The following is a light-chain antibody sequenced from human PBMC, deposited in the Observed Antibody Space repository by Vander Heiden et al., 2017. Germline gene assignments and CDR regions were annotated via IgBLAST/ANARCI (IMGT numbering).Light chain of an antibody. V-gene: IGKV1-9*01. J-gene: IGKJ3*01. CDR1: QGISSY. Sequence: DIQLTQSPSFLSASVGDRVTITCRASQGISSYLAWYQQKPGKAPKLLIYAASTWQSGVPSRFSGSGYGKEFTLTISSRQPEDFAAYYCQQLNSYPPFTFGHGTKVDIK. CDR2: AAS. CDR3: QQLNSYPPFT.